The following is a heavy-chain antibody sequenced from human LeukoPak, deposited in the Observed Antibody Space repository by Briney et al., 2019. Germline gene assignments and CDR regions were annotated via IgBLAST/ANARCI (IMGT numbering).Heavy chain of an antibody. CDR2: INPNSGGT. D-gene: IGHD3-22*01. J-gene: IGHJ4*02. CDR3: ARDWDYYDSSGYLAFDY. CDR1: GYSFTGYY. Sequence: ASVKVSCKASGYSFTGYYIHWVRQAPGQGLEWMGWINPNSGGTNYAQKFQGRVTMTRDTSISTAYMEPSRLRSDDTAVYYCARDWDYYDSSGYLAFDYWGQGTLVTVSS. V-gene: IGHV1-2*02.